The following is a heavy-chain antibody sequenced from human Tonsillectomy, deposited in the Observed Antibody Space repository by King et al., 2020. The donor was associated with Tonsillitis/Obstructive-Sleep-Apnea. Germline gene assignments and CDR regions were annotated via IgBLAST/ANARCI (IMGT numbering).Heavy chain of an antibody. CDR2: IYYSGST. Sequence: QLQESGPGLVKPSETLSLTCTVSGGSISSSNYYWGWIRQPPGKGLEWIGSIYYSGSTYYNPSLKSRVTISVDTSKNQFSLKLSSVTAADTAVYYCARCDLLDIVVVAWGEGTLGTVSS. D-gene: IGHD2-2*03. V-gene: IGHV4-39*01. CDR1: GGSISSSNYY. J-gene: IGHJ4*02. CDR3: ARCDLLDIVVVA.